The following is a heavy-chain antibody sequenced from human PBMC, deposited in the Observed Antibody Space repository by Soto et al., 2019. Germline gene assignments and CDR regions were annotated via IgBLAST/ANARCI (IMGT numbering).Heavy chain of an antibody. CDR3: ANRRRHDNNIPYYFDY. J-gene: IGHJ4*02. D-gene: IGHD1-1*01. Sequence: SGPTLVNHTQTLTLTCTFSGFSFSTSEVGVGWIRQPPGKALEWLALIFWDDDKRYSPSLGSRLTIAKDTSKNQVVLTMASMDPVDTATYYCANRRRHDNNIPYYFDYWGQGTPVTVSS. CDR2: IFWDDDK. CDR1: GFSFSTSEVG. V-gene: IGHV2-5*02.